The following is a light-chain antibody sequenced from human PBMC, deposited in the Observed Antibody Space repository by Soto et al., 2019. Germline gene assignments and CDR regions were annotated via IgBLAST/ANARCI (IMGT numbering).Light chain of an antibody. V-gene: IGKV1-39*01. J-gene: IGKJ5*01. Sequence: DIQMTQSPSSLSASVGDRVTITCRASQRVNNYLNWYQQKPGKAPKLPIYAASSLHSGVPSRFSGSGSGTDLTLTISSLQPEDLATYYCQQIYITPITFGQGTRLEIK. CDR3: QQIYITPIT. CDR2: AAS. CDR1: QRVNNY.